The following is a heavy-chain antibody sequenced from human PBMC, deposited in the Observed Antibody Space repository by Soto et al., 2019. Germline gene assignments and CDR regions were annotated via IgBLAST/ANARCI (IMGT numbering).Heavy chain of an antibody. V-gene: IGHV3-30*04. J-gene: IGHJ6*02. D-gene: IGHD3-16*01. CDR2: ISYDGRNK. CDR1: GFTFSSYA. CDR3: ARGLGRDYYYGMDV. Sequence: QVQLVESGGGVVQPGRSLRLSCAASGFTFSSYAMHWVRQAPGKGLECVAVISYDGRNKYYADSVKGRFTISRDNSKNTLYLQMNSLRAEDTAVYYCARGLGRDYYYGMDVWGQGTTVTVSS.